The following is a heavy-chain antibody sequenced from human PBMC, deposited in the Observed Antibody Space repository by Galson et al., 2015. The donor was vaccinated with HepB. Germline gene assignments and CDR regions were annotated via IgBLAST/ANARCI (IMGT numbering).Heavy chain of an antibody. J-gene: IGHJ5*02. CDR2: IIPILGIA. D-gene: IGHD4/OR15-4a*01. V-gene: IGHV1-69*02. Sequence: SVKVSCKASGGTFSSYTISWVRQAPGQGLEWMGRIIPILGIANYAQKFQGRVTITADKSTSTAYMELSSLRSEDTAVYYCARGVSLANSNWFDPWGQGTLVTVSS. CDR3: ARGVSLANSNWFDP. CDR1: GGTFSSYT.